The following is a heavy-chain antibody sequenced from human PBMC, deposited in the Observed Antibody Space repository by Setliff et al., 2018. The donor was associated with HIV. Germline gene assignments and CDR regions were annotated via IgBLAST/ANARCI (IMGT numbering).Heavy chain of an antibody. Sequence: SETLSLTCNVSGGSISSSGHYWSWIRQHPDKGLEWMAYITYSGSRYYRPSLKSRLTTSVGTSKNQFSLKLNSVTAADTAVYYCARGLVGGSDYWYFDLWGRGALVTVSS. V-gene: IGHV4-31*03. CDR2: ITYSGSR. D-gene: IGHD3-16*01. J-gene: IGHJ2*01. CDR3: ARGLVGGSDYWYFDL. CDR1: GGSISSSGHY.